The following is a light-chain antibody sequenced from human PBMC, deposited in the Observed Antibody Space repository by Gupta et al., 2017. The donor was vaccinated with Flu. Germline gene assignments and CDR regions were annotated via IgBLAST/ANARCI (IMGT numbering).Light chain of an antibody. CDR3: RTLYSIRSAAV. Sequence: VKISATASNNNIGNNYVNCDQRHTGTAPKLLIYENNKRPAGGPDRFSASKSGTSATLGITGRQPGDEADYYCRTLYSIRSAAVFGGGTKLTVL. J-gene: IGLJ2*01. V-gene: IGLV1-51*02. CDR2: ENN. CDR1: NNNIGNNY.